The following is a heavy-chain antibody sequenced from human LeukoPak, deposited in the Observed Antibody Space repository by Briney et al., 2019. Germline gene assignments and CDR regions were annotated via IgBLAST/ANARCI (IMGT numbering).Heavy chain of an antibody. J-gene: IGHJ4*02. CDR1: GYTFTGYY. Sequence: AASVKVSCKASGYTFTGYYMHWVRQAAGQGLEWMGWINPNSGGTNYAQKFQGRVTMTRDTSISTAYMELSRLRSDDTAVYYCARGSATVVTPPSYWGQGTLVTVSS. V-gene: IGHV1-2*02. CDR2: INPNSGGT. CDR3: ARGSATVVTPPSY. D-gene: IGHD4-23*01.